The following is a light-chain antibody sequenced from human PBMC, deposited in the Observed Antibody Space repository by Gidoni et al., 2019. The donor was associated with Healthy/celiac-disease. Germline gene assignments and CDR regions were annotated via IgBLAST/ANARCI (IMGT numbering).Light chain of an antibody. CDR2: DAS. Sequence: VLTQSPATLSFSPGERAPLFSRATQCVSSYFAWYQQNPGQAARLLIYDASNRATGSPARCSGSGCGTDVTPTISSLEHEDVAVYYCQQRSNWHLYTFGGGTKVEIK. CDR1: QCVSSY. V-gene: IGKV3-11*01. J-gene: IGKJ4*01. CDR3: QQRSNWHLYT.